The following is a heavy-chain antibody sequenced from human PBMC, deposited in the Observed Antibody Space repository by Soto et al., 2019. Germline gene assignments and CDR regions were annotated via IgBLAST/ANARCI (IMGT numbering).Heavy chain of an antibody. D-gene: IGHD6-13*01. J-gene: IGHJ6*02. Sequence: GESLKISCKGSGYSFTTYWIGWVCQMPGKGLEGMVIIYPGDSDTRYSPSFQGQVTISADKSINTTYLQWSSLKASDTAIYYCARQAAAGKYYYAMDVWGQGTTVTVSS. CDR3: ARQAAAGKYYYAMDV. CDR2: IYPGDSDT. V-gene: IGHV5-51*01. CDR1: GYSFTTYW.